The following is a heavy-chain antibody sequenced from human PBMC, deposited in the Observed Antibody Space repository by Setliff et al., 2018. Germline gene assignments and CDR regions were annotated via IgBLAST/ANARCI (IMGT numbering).Heavy chain of an antibody. CDR1: GYTFTSYG. CDR3: ARDGFEIVVVPAAIYYYYYMDV. CDR2: ISADNGT. V-gene: IGHV1-18*01. D-gene: IGHD2-2*01. J-gene: IGHJ6*03. Sequence: ASVKVSCKASGYTFTSYGISWVRQAPGQGLEWMGWISADNGTNYAQKLQGRVTMTTDTSTSTAYMELSSLRSEDTAVYYCARDGFEIVVVPAAIYYYYYMDVWGKGTTVNVSS.